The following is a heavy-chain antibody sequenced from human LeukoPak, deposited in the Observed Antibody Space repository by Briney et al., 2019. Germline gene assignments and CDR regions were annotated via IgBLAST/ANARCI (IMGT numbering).Heavy chain of an antibody. CDR3: ARQTGSGLFILP. CDR1: GFTVSSNY. Sequence: PGGSLRLSCAASGFTVSSNYMSWARQPPGKGLEWIGSIYYSGSTYYNPSLKSRVTISIDTSKNQFSLRLTSVTAADTAVYYCARQTGSGLFILPGGQGTLVTVSS. CDR2: IYYSGST. D-gene: IGHD3/OR15-3a*01. V-gene: IGHV4-39*01. J-gene: IGHJ4*02.